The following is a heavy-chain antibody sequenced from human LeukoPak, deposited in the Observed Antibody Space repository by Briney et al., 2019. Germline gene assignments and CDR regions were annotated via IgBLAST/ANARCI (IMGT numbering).Heavy chain of an antibody. J-gene: IGHJ2*01. Sequence: SETLSLTCTVSGGSISSYYWSWIRQPPGKGLEWIGYIYYSGSTNYNPSLKSRVTISVDTSKNQFSLKLSSVTAADTAVYYCARHPEVVTARLYWYFDLWGRGTLVTVSS. CDR3: ARHPEVVTARLYWYFDL. D-gene: IGHD2-21*02. CDR1: GGSISSYY. V-gene: IGHV4-59*08. CDR2: IYYSGST.